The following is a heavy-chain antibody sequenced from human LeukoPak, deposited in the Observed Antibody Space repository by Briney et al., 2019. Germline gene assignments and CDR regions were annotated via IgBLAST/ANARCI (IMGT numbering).Heavy chain of an antibody. CDR2: IYYSGST. V-gene: IGHV4-30-4*01. CDR3: VRSWSGYYGLGY. Sequence: TSQTLSLTCTVSGDSISSGDYYWNWIRQSPGKGLEWIGYIYYSGSTYYNPSLKSRVTISVDTSKNQFSLKLSSVTAADTAMYYCVRSWSGYYGLGYWGQGTLVTVSS. CDR1: GDSISSGDYY. J-gene: IGHJ4*02. D-gene: IGHD3-3*01.